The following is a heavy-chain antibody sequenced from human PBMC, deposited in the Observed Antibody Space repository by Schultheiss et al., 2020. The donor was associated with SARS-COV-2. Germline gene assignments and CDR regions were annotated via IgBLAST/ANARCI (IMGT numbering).Heavy chain of an antibody. D-gene: IGHD1-1*01. CDR1: GFTFGDYA. Sequence: GGSLRLSCTASGFTFGDYAMSWVRQAPGKGLEWVGRTRNKANSYTTEYAASVKGRFTISRDDSKNSLYLQMNSLKTEDTAVYYCARDRGELFDAFDIWGQGTMVTVSS. J-gene: IGHJ3*02. CDR3: ARDRGELFDAFDI. CDR2: TRNKANSYTT. V-gene: IGHV3-72*01.